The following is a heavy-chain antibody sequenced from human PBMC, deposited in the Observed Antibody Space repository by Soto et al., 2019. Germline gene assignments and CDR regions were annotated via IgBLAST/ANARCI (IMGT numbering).Heavy chain of an antibody. J-gene: IGHJ4*02. V-gene: IGHV4-61*01. Sequence: SETLSLTCSFSCGSVIDQTYYWSWIRQPPGKRLEWIGYVYYSGTTNYNPSLKSRVTISVDLSKNRFSLRLSSVTTADTALYYCARTTAVPNTLRSRYFFDYWGQGTLVTVSS. CDR2: VYYSGTT. D-gene: IGHD4-17*01. CDR1: CGSVIDQTYY. CDR3: ARTTAVPNTLRSRYFFDY.